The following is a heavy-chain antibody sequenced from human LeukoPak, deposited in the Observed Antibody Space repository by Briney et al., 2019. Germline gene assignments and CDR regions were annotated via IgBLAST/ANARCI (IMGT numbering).Heavy chain of an antibody. J-gene: IGHJ4*02. CDR1: GYTFTSYG. CDR2: ISAYNGNT. V-gene: IGHV1-18*01. D-gene: IGHD3-22*01. CDR3: AREGYYDSSGYYLPYDY. Sequence: ASVKVSCKASGYTFTSYGISWVRQAPGQGLEWMGWISAYNGNTDYAQKLQGRVTMTTDTSTSTAYMELRSLRSDDTAVYYCAREGYYDSSGYYLPYDYWGQGTLVTVSP.